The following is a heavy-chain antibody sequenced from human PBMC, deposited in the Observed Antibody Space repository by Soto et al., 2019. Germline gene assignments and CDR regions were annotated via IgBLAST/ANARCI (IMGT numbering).Heavy chain of an antibody. V-gene: IGHV4-34*01. Sequence: PSETLSLTCAVYGGSFSDYYWSWIRQPPGKGLEWIGEISHSGSTNYNPSLKSRVTISVDTSKNQFSLKLSSVTAADTAVYYCARGIGYCSSTSCSPNWFDPWGQGTLVTVSS. D-gene: IGHD2-2*03. J-gene: IGHJ5*02. CDR3: ARGIGYCSSTSCSPNWFDP. CDR2: ISHSGST. CDR1: GGSFSDYY.